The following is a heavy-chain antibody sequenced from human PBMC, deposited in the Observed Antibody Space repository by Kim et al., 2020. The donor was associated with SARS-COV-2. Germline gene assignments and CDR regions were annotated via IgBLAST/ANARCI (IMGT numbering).Heavy chain of an antibody. D-gene: IGHD3-3*01. V-gene: IGHV3-7*01. CDR1: GFTFSSYW. Sequence: GGSLRLSCAASGFTFSSYWMSWVRQAPGKGLEWVANIKQDGSEKYYVDSVKGRFTISRDNAKNSLYLQMNSLRAEDTAVYYCARVSTKLNTIFGVVRRGSCYYGMDVWGQGTTVTVSS. J-gene: IGHJ6*02. CDR2: IKQDGSEK. CDR3: ARVSTKLNTIFGVVRRGSCYYGMDV.